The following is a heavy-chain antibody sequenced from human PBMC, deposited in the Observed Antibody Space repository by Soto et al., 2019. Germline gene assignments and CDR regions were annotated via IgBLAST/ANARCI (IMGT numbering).Heavy chain of an antibody. CDR3: ARDPALGYCSSTSCYASWFDP. CDR2: IWYDGSNK. V-gene: IGHV3-33*01. CDR1: GFTFSSYG. D-gene: IGHD2-2*01. J-gene: IGHJ5*02. Sequence: HPGGSLRLSCAASGFTFSSYGMHWVRQAPGKGLEWVAVIWYDGSNKYYADSVKGRFTISRDNSKNTLYLQMNSLRAEDTAVYYCARDPALGYCSSTSCYASWFDPWGQGTRVTVSS.